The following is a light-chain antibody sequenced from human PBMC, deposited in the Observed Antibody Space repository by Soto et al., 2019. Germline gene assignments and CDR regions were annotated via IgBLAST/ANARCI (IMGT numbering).Light chain of an antibody. CDR1: QSVSSY. CDR3: QQRSNWPRT. CDR2: DAS. V-gene: IGKV3-11*01. Sequence: EIVMTQSPATLSVSLGERATLSFRASQSVSSYLAWYQQKPGQAPRLLIYDASNRATGIPARFSGSGSGTDFTLTISSLEPEDFAVYYCQQRSNWPRTFGQGTKVDIK. J-gene: IGKJ1*01.